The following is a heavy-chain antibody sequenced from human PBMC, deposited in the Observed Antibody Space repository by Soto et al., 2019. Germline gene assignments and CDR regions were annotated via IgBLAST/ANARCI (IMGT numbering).Heavy chain of an antibody. Sequence: ASVKVSCKASGYTFTGYYMHWVRQAPGQGLEWMGWINPNSGGTNYAQKFQGRVTMTRDTSISTAYMELSRLRSDDTAVYYCARAGTYYYDSSGYFGWGQGNLVTVSS. CDR1: GYTFTGYY. CDR2: INPNSGGT. CDR3: ARAGTYYYDSSGYFG. D-gene: IGHD3-22*01. V-gene: IGHV1-2*02. J-gene: IGHJ4*02.